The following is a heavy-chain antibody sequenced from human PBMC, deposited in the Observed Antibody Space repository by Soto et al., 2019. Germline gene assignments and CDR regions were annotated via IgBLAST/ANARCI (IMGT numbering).Heavy chain of an antibody. CDR2: IYYSGST. J-gene: IGHJ6*02. CDR1: GGSISSGDYY. D-gene: IGHD3-22*01. CDR3: ARAPLDSRGYYSFYYYYGMAV. V-gene: IGHV4-30-4*01. Sequence: SETLSLTCTVSGGSISSGDYYWSWIRQPPGKGLEWIGYIYYSGSTYYNPSLKSRVTISVDTSKNQFSLKLSSVTAADTAVYYCARAPLDSRGYYSFYYYYGMAVWRQGTTVTVSS.